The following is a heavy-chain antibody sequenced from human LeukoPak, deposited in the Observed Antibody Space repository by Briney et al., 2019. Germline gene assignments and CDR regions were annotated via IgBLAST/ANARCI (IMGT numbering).Heavy chain of an antibody. CDR2: IYYSGST. CDR3: ARVRLSAGWYYMDV. V-gene: IGHV4-59*01. D-gene: IGHD3-16*02. J-gene: IGHJ6*03. CDR1: GGSISSYH. Sequence: SETLSLTCTVSGGSISSYHWSWIRQPPGKGLEWIGYIYYSGSTNYNPSLKSRVTISVDTSKNQFSLKLSSVTAADTAVYYCARVRLSAGWYYMDVWGKGTTVTVSS.